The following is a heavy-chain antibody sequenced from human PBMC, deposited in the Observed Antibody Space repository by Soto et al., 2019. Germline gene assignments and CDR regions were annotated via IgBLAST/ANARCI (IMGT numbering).Heavy chain of an antibody. CDR2: ISGSRGST. D-gene: IGHD3-22*01. Sequence: GGSLRLSCVASGFTFSTYGMSWVRQAPGKGLEWVSGISGSRGSTYYADSVNGRFTISRDNSKNTLYLQMNSLRAEDTAVYYCAKEDLLRGIVVVTYFDYWGQGTLVTVSS. CDR1: GFTFSTYG. J-gene: IGHJ4*02. V-gene: IGHV3-23*01. CDR3: AKEDLLRGIVVVTYFDY.